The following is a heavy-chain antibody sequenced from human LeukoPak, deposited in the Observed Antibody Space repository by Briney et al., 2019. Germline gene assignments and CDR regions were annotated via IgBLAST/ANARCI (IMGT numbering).Heavy chain of an antibody. J-gene: IGHJ5*02. Sequence: ASVKVSCKASGYTFTTYHINWVRQASGQGLEWMGWLNPNSGDTGYAPKFQGRATITRDTSASTAYMELSSLRSEDMAVYYCARGVSYCTNGVCYSQNWFDLWGQGTLVTVSS. CDR2: LNPNSGDT. CDR1: GYTFTTYH. V-gene: IGHV1-8*03. D-gene: IGHD2-8*01. CDR3: ARGVSYCTNGVCYSQNWFDL.